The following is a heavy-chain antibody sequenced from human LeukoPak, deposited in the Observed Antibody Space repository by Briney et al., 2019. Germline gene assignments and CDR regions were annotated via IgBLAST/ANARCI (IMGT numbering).Heavy chain of an antibody. V-gene: IGHV1-8*01. D-gene: IGHD6-13*01. CDR1: GYTFTSYD. Sequence: ASVKVSCKASGYTFTSYDINWVRQATGQGLEWMGWMNPNSGNTGYAQKFQGRVTMTRNTSIGTAYMELSSLRSEDTAVYYCARVRSSSWYIDGMDVWGQGTTVTVSS. CDR3: ARVRSSSWYIDGMDV. CDR2: MNPNSGNT. J-gene: IGHJ6*02.